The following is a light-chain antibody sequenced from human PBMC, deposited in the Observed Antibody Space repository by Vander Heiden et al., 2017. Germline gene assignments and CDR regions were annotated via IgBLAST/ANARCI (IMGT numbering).Light chain of an antibody. J-gene: IGKJ3*01. CDR1: QSVSSSY. CDR3: QRDGGSRFT. Sequence: EIVLTQSPGTLSLSPGERATLSCRASQSVSSSYLAWYQQKPGQAPRLLIYGASSRATGIPDRFSGSGSGTDFTLTISRLEPEDFAVYYCQRDGGSRFTFGHEIKVDIK. V-gene: IGKV3-20*01. CDR2: GAS.